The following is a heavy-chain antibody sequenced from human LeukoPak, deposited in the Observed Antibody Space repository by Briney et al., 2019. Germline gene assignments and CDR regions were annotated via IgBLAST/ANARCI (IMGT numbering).Heavy chain of an antibody. CDR3: ARGSSGWALIDY. J-gene: IGHJ4*02. D-gene: IGHD6-19*01. Sequence: SVKVSCKASGGTFSSYAISWVRQAPGQGLEWMGGIIPIFGTANYAQKFQGRVTITTDESTSTAYMELSSLRSEDTAVYYCARGSSGWALIDYWGQGTLVTVSS. CDR2: IIPIFGTA. V-gene: IGHV1-69*05. CDR1: GGTFSSYA.